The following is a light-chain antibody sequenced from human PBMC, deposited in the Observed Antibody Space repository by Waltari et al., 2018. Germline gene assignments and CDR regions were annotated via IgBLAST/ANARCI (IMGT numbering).Light chain of an antibody. CDR3: QQYDRSPLT. Sequence: DIQMTQSPSTLSASVGDRVTITCRASESISSWLAWYQQKPGKAPKFLIYKASTLESGVPSRFSCSESGTEFTLAISGLQPDDFATYYCQQYDRSPLTFGGGTKVEMK. CDR2: KAS. CDR1: ESISSW. J-gene: IGKJ4*01. V-gene: IGKV1-5*03.